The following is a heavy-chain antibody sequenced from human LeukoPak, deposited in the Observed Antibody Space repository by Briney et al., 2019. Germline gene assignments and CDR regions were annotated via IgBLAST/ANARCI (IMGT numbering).Heavy chain of an antibody. V-gene: IGHV1-24*01. CDR3: ATDLSADYYYYMDV. CDR1: GYTLTELS. D-gene: IGHD2-2*01. CDR2: FDPEDGET. J-gene: IGHJ6*03. Sequence: ASVKVSCKVSGYTLTELSMHWVRQAPGKGLEWMGGFDPEDGETIYARKFQGRVTMTEDTSTDTAYMELSSLRSEDTVVYYCATDLSADYYYYMDVWGKGTTVTVSS.